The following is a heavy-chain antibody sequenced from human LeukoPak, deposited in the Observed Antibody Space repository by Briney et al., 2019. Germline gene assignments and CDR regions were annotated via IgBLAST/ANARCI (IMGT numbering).Heavy chain of an antibody. CDR3: ARGDDGGYVSRLDY. CDR2: IIPIFGTA. V-gene: IGHV1-69*01. J-gene: IGHJ4*02. D-gene: IGHD5-12*01. CDR1: GGTFSSYA. Sequence: SVKGSCKASGGTFSSYAISWVRQAPGQGLEWMGGIIPIFGTANYAQKFQGRVTIAADESTSTAYMELSSLRSEDTAVYYCARGDDGGYVSRLDYWGQGTLVTVSS.